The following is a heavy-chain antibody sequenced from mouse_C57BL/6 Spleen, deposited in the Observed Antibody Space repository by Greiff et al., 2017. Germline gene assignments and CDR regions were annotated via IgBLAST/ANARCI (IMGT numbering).Heavy chain of an antibody. V-gene: IGHV1-15*01. Sequence: VQLQQSGAELVRPGASVTLSCKASGYTFTDYEMHLVKQTPVHGLEWIGAMDPEPGGTAYNQKFKGKAILTADTSSSTAYMELRSLTSEDSAVYYCTNYYGSSFSFDCWGQGTTLTVSS. CDR2: MDPEPGGT. CDR1: GYTFTDYE. D-gene: IGHD1-1*01. J-gene: IGHJ2*01. CDR3: TNYYGSSFSFDC.